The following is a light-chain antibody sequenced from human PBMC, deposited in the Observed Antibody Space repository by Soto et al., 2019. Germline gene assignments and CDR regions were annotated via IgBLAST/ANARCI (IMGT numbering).Light chain of an antibody. CDR1: SIDVGGYNY. Sequence: QSVLTQPASVSGSPGQSMTISCTGTSIDVGGYNYVSWYQQHPGKAPKLMIYAVTDRPSGVSSRFSGSKSGNTASLTISGLQAEDEADYYCSSYTSSSTLFGTGIKVTVL. CDR3: SSYTSSSTL. J-gene: IGLJ1*01. V-gene: IGLV2-14*01. CDR2: AVT.